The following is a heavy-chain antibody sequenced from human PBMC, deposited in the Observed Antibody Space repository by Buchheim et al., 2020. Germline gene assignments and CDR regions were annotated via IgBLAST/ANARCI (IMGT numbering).Heavy chain of an antibody. CDR2: ISYDGSNK. D-gene: IGHD2-21*02. Sequence: QVQLVESGGGVVQPGRSLRLSCAASGFTFSSYAMHWVRQAPGKGLEWVAVISYDGSNKYYADSVKGRFTISRDNSKNPLYLQMNSLRAEDTAVYYCARVTATGVTLDYWGQGTL. CDR1: GFTFSSYA. CDR3: ARVTATGVTLDY. V-gene: IGHV3-30-3*01. J-gene: IGHJ4*02.